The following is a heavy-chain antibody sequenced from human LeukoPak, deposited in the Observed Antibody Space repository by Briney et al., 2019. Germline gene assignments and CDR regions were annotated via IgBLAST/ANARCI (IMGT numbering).Heavy chain of an antibody. D-gene: IGHD3-10*01. CDR2: IIPILGIA. CDR3: ARDRRILSGGYPLLLYYFDY. CDR1: GGTFSSYA. Sequence: GASVKVSCKASGGTFSSYAISWVRQAPGQGIEWVGRIIPILGIANYAQKFQGRVTITADKSTSTAYMELSSLRSEDTAVYYCARDRRILSGGYPLLLYYFDYWGQGTLVTVSS. J-gene: IGHJ4*02. V-gene: IGHV1-69*04.